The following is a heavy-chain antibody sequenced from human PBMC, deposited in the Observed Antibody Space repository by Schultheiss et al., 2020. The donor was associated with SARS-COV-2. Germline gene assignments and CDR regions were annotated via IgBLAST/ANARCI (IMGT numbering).Heavy chain of an antibody. CDR3: AREGGSYLADAFDI. CDR2: IYHSGST. CDR1: GGSFRGYY. Sequence: SQTLSLTCAVYGGSFRGYYWSWIRQPPGKGLEWIGEIYHSGSTNYNPSLKSRVTISVDKPKNQFSLKLSSVTAADTAVYYCAREGGSYLADAFDIWGQGTRVTGS. V-gene: IGHV4-34*01. J-gene: IGHJ3*02. D-gene: IGHD1-26*01.